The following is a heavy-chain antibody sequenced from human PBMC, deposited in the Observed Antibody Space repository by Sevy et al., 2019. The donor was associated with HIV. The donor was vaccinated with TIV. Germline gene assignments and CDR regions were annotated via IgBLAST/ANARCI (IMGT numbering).Heavy chain of an antibody. D-gene: IGHD2-21*02. CDR3: ARKMELLVPDY. J-gene: IGHJ4*02. Sequence: GGSLRLSCTASGFIFSNYNMNWVRQAPGKGLEWVSNIRSSSNDIYYADSVKGRFTISRDNAKNSLYLQMNSLGAEDTAVYYCARKMELLVPDYWGQGTLVTVSS. CDR2: IRSSSNDI. CDR1: GFIFSNYN. V-gene: IGHV3-21*01.